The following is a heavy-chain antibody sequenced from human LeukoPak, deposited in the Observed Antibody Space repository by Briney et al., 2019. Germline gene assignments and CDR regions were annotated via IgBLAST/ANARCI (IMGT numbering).Heavy chain of an antibody. D-gene: IGHD6-13*01. J-gene: IGHJ4*02. CDR2: IYYSGST. CDR3: ARDKGSWYYFDY. Sequence: ETLSLTCTVSGGSISSYYWSWIRQPPGKGLEWIGYIYYSGSTNYNPSLKSRVTISVDTSKNQFSLKLSSVTAADTAVYYCARDKGSWYYFDYWGQGTLVTVSS. V-gene: IGHV4-59*01. CDR1: GGSISSYY.